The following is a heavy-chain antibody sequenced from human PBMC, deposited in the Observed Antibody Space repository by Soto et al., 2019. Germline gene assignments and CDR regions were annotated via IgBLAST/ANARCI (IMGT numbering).Heavy chain of an antibody. CDR1: GGTFSSYA. J-gene: IGHJ6*02. V-gene: IGHV1-69*01. Sequence: QVQLVQSGAEVKKPGSSVKVSCKASGGTFSSYAISWVRQAPGQGLEWMGGIIPIFGTANYAQKFQGRVTITAAESTSTAYMELSSLRSEDTAVYYCARGATERQYRSGRRYYYYGMYVWGQGTTFTVSS. D-gene: IGHD6-19*01. CDR3: ARGATERQYRSGRRYYYYGMYV. CDR2: IIPIFGTA.